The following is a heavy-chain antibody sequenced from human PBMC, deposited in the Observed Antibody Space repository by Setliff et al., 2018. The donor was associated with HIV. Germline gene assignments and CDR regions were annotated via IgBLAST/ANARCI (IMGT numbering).Heavy chain of an antibody. CDR1: GGSLTDCD. D-gene: IGHD2-15*01. J-gene: IGHJ5*01. CDR2: ISHSGRT. V-gene: IGHV4-34*01. CDR3: ARGFEGYCSGASCHWFDS. Sequence: SETLSLTCAVYGGSLTDCDWTWIRQTPAKGLEWIGEISHSGRTNYNPSLKTRLIISRDTSKNQFSLRLSSATVADTAIYYCARGFEGYCSGASCHWFDSWGQGTQVTVSS.